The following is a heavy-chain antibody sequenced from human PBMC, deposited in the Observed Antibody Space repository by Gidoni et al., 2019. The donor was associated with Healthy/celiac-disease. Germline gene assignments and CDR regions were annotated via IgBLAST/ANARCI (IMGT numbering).Heavy chain of an antibody. CDR1: GFTLSSYS. Sequence: EVQLVESGGGLVQPGGSLRLSCAASGFTLSSYSMNWVRQAPGKGLEWVSYISSSSSTIYYADSVKGRFTISRDNAKNSLYLQMNSLRAEDTAVYYCAREVVAATGPYFDYWGQGTLVTVSS. J-gene: IGHJ4*02. V-gene: IGHV3-48*04. CDR3: AREVVAATGPYFDY. CDR2: ISSSSSTI. D-gene: IGHD2-15*01.